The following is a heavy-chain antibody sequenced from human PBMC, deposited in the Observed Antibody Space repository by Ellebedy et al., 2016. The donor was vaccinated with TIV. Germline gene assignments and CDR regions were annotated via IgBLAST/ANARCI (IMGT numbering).Heavy chain of an antibody. CDR2: IVGGGGT. J-gene: IGHJ4*02. CDR1: GFTLSYA. CDR3: AKDAVLGDGYWEFDY. Sequence: GGSLRLSCVASGFTLSYAISWVRQAPGKGLEWVSGIVGGGGTYYTDSVKGRFTISKDSSKNTVSLQMNSLRAEDSAIYYCAKDAVLGDGYWEFDYWGQGTLVTVSS. V-gene: IGHV3-23*01. D-gene: IGHD5-18*01.